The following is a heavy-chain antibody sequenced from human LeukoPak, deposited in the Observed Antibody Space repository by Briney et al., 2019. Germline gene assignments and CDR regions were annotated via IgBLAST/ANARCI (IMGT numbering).Heavy chain of an antibody. D-gene: IGHD5-18*01. CDR1: GGSVSSGSYY. CDR2: IYYSGST. Sequence: SDTLSLTCTVSGGSVSSGSYYWSWIRQPPGKGLEWIGYIYYSGSTNYNPSLKSRVTISVDTSKNQFSLKLSSVTAADTAVYYCARGYGYRAYFDYWGQGTLVTVSS. J-gene: IGHJ4*02. V-gene: IGHV4-61*01. CDR3: ARGYGYRAYFDY.